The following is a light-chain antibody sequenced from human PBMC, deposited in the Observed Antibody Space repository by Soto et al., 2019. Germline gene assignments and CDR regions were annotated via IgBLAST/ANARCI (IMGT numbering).Light chain of an antibody. V-gene: IGKV3-15*01. Sequence: ERVMTQSPATLSVSPGERATLSCRASQSVSSNLAWYQQKPGQAPRLLIYYASTRATGTPARFSGSGSGTEFTLTISSLQSEDFAVYYCQQFNNWPRTFGQGTKVEIK. J-gene: IGKJ1*01. CDR3: QQFNNWPRT. CDR2: YAS. CDR1: QSVSSN.